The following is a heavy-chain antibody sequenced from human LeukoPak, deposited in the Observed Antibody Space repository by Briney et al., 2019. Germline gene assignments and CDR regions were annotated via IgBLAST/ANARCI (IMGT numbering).Heavy chain of an antibody. CDR2: ISYDGSNK. CDR1: GFTFSSYG. CDR3: AKPGGFGGVIVDDY. D-gene: IGHD3-16*02. V-gene: IGHV3-30*18. Sequence: PGRSLRLSCAASGFTFSSYGMHWVRQAPGKGLEWVAVISYDGSNKYYADSVKGRFTISRDNSKNTLYLQMNSLRAEDTAVYYCAKPGGFGGVIVDDYWGQGTLVTVSS. J-gene: IGHJ4*02.